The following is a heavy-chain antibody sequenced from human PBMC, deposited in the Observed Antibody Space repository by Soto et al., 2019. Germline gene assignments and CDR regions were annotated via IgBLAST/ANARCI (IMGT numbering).Heavy chain of an antibody. CDR1: GGSISSGGYY. V-gene: IGHV4-31*03. CDR3: ARVPEFSSSWFLDY. J-gene: IGHJ4*02. Sequence: PSETLSLTCTVSGGSISSGGYYWSWIRQHPGKGLEWTGYIYYSGTTYYNPSRKSRVTISVDTSKNQFSLRLNSVTAADTAVYYCARVPEFSSSWFLDYWGQGTLVTVSS. CDR2: IYYSGTT. D-gene: IGHD6-13*01.